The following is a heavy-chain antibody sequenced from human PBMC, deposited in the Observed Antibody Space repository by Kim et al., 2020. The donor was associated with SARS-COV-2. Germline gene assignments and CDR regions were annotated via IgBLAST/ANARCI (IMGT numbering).Heavy chain of an antibody. CDR2: IYYSGST. D-gene: IGHD3-10*01. CDR1: GGSISSYY. Sequence: SETLSLTCTVSGGSISSYYWSWIRQPPGKGLEWIGYIYYSGSTNYNPSLKSRVTISVDTSKNQFSLKLSSVTAADTAVYYCAREHSTMVRGVGRTRYFDYWGQGTLVTVSS. V-gene: IGHV4-59*13. J-gene: IGHJ4*02. CDR3: AREHSTMVRGVGRTRYFDY.